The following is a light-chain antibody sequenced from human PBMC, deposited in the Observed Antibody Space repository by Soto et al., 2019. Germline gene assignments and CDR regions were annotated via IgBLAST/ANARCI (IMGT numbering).Light chain of an antibody. Sequence: QSALTQPASVSGSPGQSITISCTGTSSDVGGYNYVSWYQQHPGKAPKLMIYDVSNRPSGVSNRFSGSKSGNTASLTIAGLQAEDEAGYYCSLYTSSSPLFGGATKLTVL. CDR3: SLYTSSSPL. CDR1: SSDVGGYNY. V-gene: IGLV2-14*01. CDR2: DVS. J-gene: IGLJ2*01.